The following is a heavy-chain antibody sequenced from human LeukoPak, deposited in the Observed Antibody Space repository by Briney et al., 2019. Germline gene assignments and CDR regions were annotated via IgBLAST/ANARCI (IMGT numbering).Heavy chain of an antibody. Sequence: PGRSLRLSCAASGFTFSSYGMHWVRQAPGKGLEWVAVIWYDGSNKYYADSVKGRFTISRDDSKNTLYLQMNSLRAEDTAVYYCASEEDSSSAIDYWGQGTLVTVSS. J-gene: IGHJ4*02. CDR2: IWYDGSNK. V-gene: IGHV3-33*01. CDR3: ASEEDSSSAIDY. D-gene: IGHD6-6*01. CDR1: GFTFSSYG.